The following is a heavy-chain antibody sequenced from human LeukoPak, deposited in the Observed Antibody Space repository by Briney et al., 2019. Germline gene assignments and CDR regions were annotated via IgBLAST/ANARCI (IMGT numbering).Heavy chain of an antibody. CDR1: GGTFSSYA. J-gene: IGHJ5*02. CDR3: ASVVMSRGYNWFDP. Sequence: ASVKVSCKASGGTFSSYAISWVRQAPGQGLEWMGGIIPIFGTANYAQKFQGRVTITADEFTSTAYMELSSLRSEDTAVYYCASVVMSRGYNWFDPWGQGTLVTVSS. D-gene: IGHD3-22*01. CDR2: IIPIFGTA. V-gene: IGHV1-69*13.